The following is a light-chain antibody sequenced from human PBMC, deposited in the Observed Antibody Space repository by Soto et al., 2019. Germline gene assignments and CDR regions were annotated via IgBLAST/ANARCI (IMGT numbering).Light chain of an antibody. V-gene: IGKV1-39*01. Sequence: DIQMTQSPSSLSASVGDRVTITCRASQSISSYLNWYQQKPGKAPKLLIYAASSLQSGVPSRFSGSGSGTDFTLPISSRQPEDFATCYRQLSYSTLPITFRQGTRLEIK. J-gene: IGKJ5*01. CDR1: QSISSY. CDR3: QLSYSTLPIT. CDR2: AAS.